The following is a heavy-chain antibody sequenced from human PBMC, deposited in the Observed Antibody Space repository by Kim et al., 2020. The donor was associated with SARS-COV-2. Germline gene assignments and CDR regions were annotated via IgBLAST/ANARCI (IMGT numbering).Heavy chain of an antibody. CDR3: AKALSREHTAMGY. J-gene: IGHJ4*02. Sequence: GGSVRLSCAASGFTFSNYAMNWVRQAPGKGLEWVSAISGSGGNTYYADSVKGRFTISRDNSKNTLFLQMNSLRAEDTALYYCAKALSREHTAMGYWGQGTLITVSS. D-gene: IGHD5-18*01. CDR2: ISGSGGNT. CDR1: GFTFSNYA. V-gene: IGHV3-23*01.